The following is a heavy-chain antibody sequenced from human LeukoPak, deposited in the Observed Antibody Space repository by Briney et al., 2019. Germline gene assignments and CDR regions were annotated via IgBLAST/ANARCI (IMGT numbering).Heavy chain of an antibody. J-gene: IGHJ4*02. CDR1: GYSISSGYY. Sequence: SETLSLTCAVSGYSISSGYYWGWIRQPPGKGLEWIGIIYHSGSTYYNPSLKSRVTISVDTSKNQFSLKLSSVTAADTAVYYCARVSKMATITPLFDYWGQGTLVTVSS. CDR2: IYHSGST. CDR3: ARVSKMATITPLFDY. V-gene: IGHV4-38-2*01. D-gene: IGHD5-24*01.